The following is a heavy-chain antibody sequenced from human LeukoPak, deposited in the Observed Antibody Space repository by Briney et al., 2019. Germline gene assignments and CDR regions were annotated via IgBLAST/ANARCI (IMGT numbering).Heavy chain of an antibody. D-gene: IGHD1-1*01. CDR2: IGISSGNT. CDR1: GFTFSDYS. CDR3: ARDHNYAFDN. J-gene: IGHJ4*02. V-gene: IGHV3-48*04. Sequence: PGGSLRLSCAASGFTFSDYSMKWVRQAPGKGLEWISYIGISSGNTKYADSVKGRFTISGDSAKSSLYLQMNSLRVEDTAVYYCARDHNYAFDNWGQGTLVTASS.